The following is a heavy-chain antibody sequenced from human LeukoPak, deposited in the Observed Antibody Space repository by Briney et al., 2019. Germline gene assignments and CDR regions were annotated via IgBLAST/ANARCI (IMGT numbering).Heavy chain of an antibody. CDR2: INQDGSAT. CDR1: GFTFSTYW. V-gene: IGHV3-7*01. Sequence: PGGSLRLSCAASGFTFSTYWMSWVRQAPGKGPDWVGNINQDGSATYYVDSVRGRFIISRDNAQSALFLQLSSLRVEDTAVYYCAMGARETNGMGVWGQGTTVTVST. J-gene: IGHJ6*01. D-gene: IGHD3-16*01. CDR3: AMGARETNGMGV.